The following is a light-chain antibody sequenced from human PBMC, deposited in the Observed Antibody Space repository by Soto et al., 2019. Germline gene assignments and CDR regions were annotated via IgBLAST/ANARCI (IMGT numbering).Light chain of an antibody. V-gene: IGKV1-5*01. CDR1: QSIRSW. CDR2: DAS. Sequence: DIQMTQSPSSLSASVGDRVTITCRASQSIRSWLAWYQQKPGEAHKFLIYDASTLESGVPSRFSGSGSGTEFTLTIRSLQPDDFATYYCQQYDDYPLTFGGGTKVDIK. J-gene: IGKJ4*01. CDR3: QQYDDYPLT.